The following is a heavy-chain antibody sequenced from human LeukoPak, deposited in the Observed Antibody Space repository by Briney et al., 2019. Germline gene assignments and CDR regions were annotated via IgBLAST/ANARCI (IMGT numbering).Heavy chain of an antibody. V-gene: IGHV3-48*03. CDR2: ISTSGINI. J-gene: IGHJ4*02. D-gene: IGHD6-19*01. CDR1: GFSFSSYN. Sequence: VGSLRVSCAASGFSFSSYNMNWVRQAPGKGLEWVSYISTSGINIYYADSVKGRFTISRDNAKISLYLQMNSLRAEDTAVYYCARDRVFLGSGWSNSFDYWGQGTLVTVSS. CDR3: ARDRVFLGSGWSNSFDY.